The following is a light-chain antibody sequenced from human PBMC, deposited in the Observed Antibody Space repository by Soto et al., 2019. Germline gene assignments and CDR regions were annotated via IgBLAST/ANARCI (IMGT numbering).Light chain of an antibody. CDR3: QQYTNWPPVT. Sequence: EIVMTQSPATLSVSPGERVTLSCRASQFISTNLAWYQQRPGQAPRLLIYYASTRATGIPARFSGSGSGKESSVTISSIQSEDFAVYYYQQYTNWPPVTFGQGTKVEIK. CDR2: YAS. CDR1: QFISTN. V-gene: IGKV3-15*01. J-gene: IGKJ2*01.